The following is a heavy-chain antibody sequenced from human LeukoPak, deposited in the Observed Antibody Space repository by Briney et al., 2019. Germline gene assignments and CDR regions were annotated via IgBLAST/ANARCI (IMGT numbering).Heavy chain of an antibody. CDR2: IFSDGSNI. CDR1: AFTLSSYW. J-gene: IGHJ4*02. CDR3: ARGRTYGGNFYDY. Sequence: GRCLTLSRAASAFTLSSYWMHWVRQPGGEWLGWISRIFSDGSNINYADSVKGRFTISRENAKNTLDLQMNSLRAEDTAVYYCARGRTYGGNFYDYWGQGTLVTVSS. D-gene: IGHD4-23*01. V-gene: IGHV3-74*01.